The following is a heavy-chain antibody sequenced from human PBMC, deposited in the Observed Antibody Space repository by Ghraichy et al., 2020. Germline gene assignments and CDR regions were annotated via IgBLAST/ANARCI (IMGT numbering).Heavy chain of an antibody. CDR1: GFTFSGSI. J-gene: IGHJ4*02. CDR3: VAVTVNNEVY. Sequence: GESLNISCEASGFTFSGSIMDWVRQVSGKGLEWIGRIRSRANNYATTEVASVKGRFTISRDDSENTAYLQMSSLKTDDTAIYYCVAVTVNNEVYWGQGTLVTVSS. CDR2: IRSRANNYAT. V-gene: IGHV3-73*01. D-gene: IGHD6-19*01.